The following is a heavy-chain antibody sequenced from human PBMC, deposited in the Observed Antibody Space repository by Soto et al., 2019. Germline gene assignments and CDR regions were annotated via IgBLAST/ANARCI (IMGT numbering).Heavy chain of an antibody. CDR2: IWYDGSNK. V-gene: IGHV3-33*01. CDR1: GFTFSSYG. D-gene: IGHD6-19*01. CDR3: AREDGYSSGKGAFDI. J-gene: IGHJ3*02. Sequence: GGSLRLSCAASGFTFSSYGMHWVRQAPGKGLEWVAVIWYDGSNKYYAGSLKGGFTISRNNSKNTPYLQMNSLRAEDTAVYYCAREDGYSSGKGAFDIWGQGTMVTVSS.